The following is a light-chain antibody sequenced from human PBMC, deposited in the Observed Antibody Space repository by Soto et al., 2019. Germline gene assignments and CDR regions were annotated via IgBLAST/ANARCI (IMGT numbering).Light chain of an antibody. CDR2: SNT. Sequence: QSVLTQPPSVSGAPGQRVTISCTGSGSNIGAGYAVHWYQQLPGTAPKLLIYSNTNRPSGVPDRFSGSKSGTSASLAITGLQAEDEGDYYCQSYDSTLSARYVFGTGTKVTVL. J-gene: IGLJ1*01. CDR1: GSNIGAGYA. CDR3: QSYDSTLSARYV. V-gene: IGLV1-40*01.